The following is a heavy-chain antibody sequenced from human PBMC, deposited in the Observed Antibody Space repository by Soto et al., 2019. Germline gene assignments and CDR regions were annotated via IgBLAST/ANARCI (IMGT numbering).Heavy chain of an antibody. CDR3: AKVMGSSGCDY. V-gene: IGHV3-23*01. Sequence: EVQLLESGGGLVQPGGSLRLSCAASGFIFSSYAMNWVRQAPGKGVEWVSAISGSGGRTYYADSVKGRFTISRDNSKNTLYLQMNSLRVEDTAIYYCAKVMGSSGCDYWGQGTLVTVSS. J-gene: IGHJ4*02. D-gene: IGHD6-19*01. CDR2: ISGSGGRT. CDR1: GFIFSSYA.